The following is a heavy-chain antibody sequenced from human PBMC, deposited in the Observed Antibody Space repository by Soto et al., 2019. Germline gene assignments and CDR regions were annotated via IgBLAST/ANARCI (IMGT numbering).Heavy chain of an antibody. Sequence: ASVKVSCKASGYTFTSYHISWVRQAPGLGLEWMGWISAYNGNTNYAQKLQGRVTMTTDTSTSTAYMELRSLRSDDTAVYYCARESGIAAAGTGDYWGQGTLVTVSS. CDR3: ARESGIAAAGTGDY. D-gene: IGHD6-13*01. V-gene: IGHV1-18*01. CDR2: ISAYNGNT. CDR1: GYTFTSYH. J-gene: IGHJ4*02.